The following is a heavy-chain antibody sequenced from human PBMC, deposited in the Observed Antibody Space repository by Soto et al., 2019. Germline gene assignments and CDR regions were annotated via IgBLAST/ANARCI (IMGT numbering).Heavy chain of an antibody. CDR3: AKEHYGVDV. Sequence: QVQLQESGPGLVKPSETLSLTCAVSGVSISSDNWWNWVRQPPGKGLEWIGEIYPSGTTNYNPSLXNRSTXXIDPAQNQFSRRLTSVTVADTAVYSCAKEHYGVDVWGQGTTVTVSS. CDR1: GVSISSDNW. J-gene: IGHJ6*02. V-gene: IGHV4-4*02. CDR2: IYPSGTT. D-gene: IGHD1-1*01.